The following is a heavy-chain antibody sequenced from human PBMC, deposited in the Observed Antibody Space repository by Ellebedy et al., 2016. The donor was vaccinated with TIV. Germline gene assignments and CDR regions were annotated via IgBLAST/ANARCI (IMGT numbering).Heavy chain of an antibody. D-gene: IGHD5/OR15-5a*01. V-gene: IGHV4-34*01. Sequence: MPSETLSLTCSVYGGSFSDYSWSWIRQPPGKGLEWIGEINGRGRTNYNPSLKSRVTISGDTSKRQFFLKLTSVTAADTAVYYGARFTGVFQPKYYFDSWGQGTLVTVSS. CDR1: GGSFSDYS. CDR3: ARFTGVFQPKYYFDS. J-gene: IGHJ4*02. CDR2: INGRGRT.